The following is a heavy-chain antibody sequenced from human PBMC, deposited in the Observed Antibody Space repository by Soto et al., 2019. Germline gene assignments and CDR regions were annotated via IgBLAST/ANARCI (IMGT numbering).Heavy chain of an antibody. Sequence: QVRLVQSGAEVRTPGSSVKLSCTLSGGTFTSYTITWVRQAPGQGLEWMGRIIPLLNAANYAEKFQDKITSTADESTSTAYLELRDLNYEDTAFYYFARSLTVGVDYWGQGALVNVSS. CDR3: ARSLTVGVDY. J-gene: IGHJ4*02. V-gene: IGHV1-69*08. D-gene: IGHD2-21*02. CDR1: GGTFTSYT. CDR2: IIPLLNAA.